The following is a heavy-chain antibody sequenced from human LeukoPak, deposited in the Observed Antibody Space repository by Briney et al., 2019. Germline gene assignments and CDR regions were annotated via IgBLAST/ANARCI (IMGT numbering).Heavy chain of an antibody. CDR3: ARGRVYGSGSYFSRFFY. V-gene: IGHV4-34*01. CDR1: GGSFSGYY. Sequence: SETLSLTCAVYGGSFSGYYWSWIRQPPGKRLEWIGEINHSGSTNYNPSLKSRVTISVDTSKNQFSLKLSSVTAADTAVYYCARGRVYGSGSYFSRFFYWGQGTLVTVSS. D-gene: IGHD3-10*01. J-gene: IGHJ4*02. CDR2: INHSGST.